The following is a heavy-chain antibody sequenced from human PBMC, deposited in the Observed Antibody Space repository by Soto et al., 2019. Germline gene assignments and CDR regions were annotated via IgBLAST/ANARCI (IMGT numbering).Heavy chain of an antibody. CDR1: GFTFGSYG. J-gene: IGHJ6*02. Sequence: GGSLRLSCTASGFTFGSYGVHWVRQAPGKGLEWVAVIWYDGSNKYYADSVKGRFTISRDNSKNTLYLQMNSLRAEDTAVYYYARDTAMARYYGMDVWGQGTTVTVSS. CDR2: IWYDGSNK. D-gene: IGHD5-18*01. CDR3: ARDTAMARYYGMDV. V-gene: IGHV3-33*01.